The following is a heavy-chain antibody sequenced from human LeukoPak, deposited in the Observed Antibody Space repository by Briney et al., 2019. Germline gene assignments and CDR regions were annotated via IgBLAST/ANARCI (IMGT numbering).Heavy chain of an antibody. CDR1: GGSIRSYY. J-gene: IGHJ5*02. Sequence: SETLSLTCTVSGGSIRSYYWSWIRQPPGKGLEWIGYIYYSGSTNYNPSLKSRVTISVDTSKNQFSLKLSSVTAADTAVYYCARVNGDYVWFDPWGQGTLVTVSS. V-gene: IGHV4-59*01. D-gene: IGHD4-17*01. CDR3: ARVNGDYVWFDP. CDR2: IYYSGST.